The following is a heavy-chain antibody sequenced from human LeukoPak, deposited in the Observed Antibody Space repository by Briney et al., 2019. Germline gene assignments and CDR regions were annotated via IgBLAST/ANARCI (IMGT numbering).Heavy chain of an antibody. CDR1: GYTFTGYY. V-gene: IGHV1-2*02. Sequence: GASVKVSCKASGYTFTGYYMHWVRQAPGQGLERVGWINPNSGGTNYAQKFQGRVTMTRDTSISTAYMELSRLRSDDTAVYYCAREDKVGATSENWFDPWGQGTLVTVSS. CDR2: INPNSGGT. CDR3: AREDKVGATSENWFDP. D-gene: IGHD1-26*01. J-gene: IGHJ5*02.